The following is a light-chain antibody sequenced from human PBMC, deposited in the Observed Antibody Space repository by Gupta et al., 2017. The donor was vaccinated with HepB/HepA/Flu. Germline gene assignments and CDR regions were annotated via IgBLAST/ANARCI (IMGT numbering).Light chain of an antibody. Sequence: SALTQPSSVSGSPGPSITISGTGTSSDVGSYNLVYWYQQHPGKANKLMIYEVSKRPAGVASRFSGSKAGNTASLTISGRKEEDEADYYCCAYAGSSTFEFGGGTKLTVL. V-gene: IGLV2-23*02. CDR1: SSDVGSYNL. J-gene: IGLJ2*01. CDR3: CAYAGSSTFE. CDR2: EVS.